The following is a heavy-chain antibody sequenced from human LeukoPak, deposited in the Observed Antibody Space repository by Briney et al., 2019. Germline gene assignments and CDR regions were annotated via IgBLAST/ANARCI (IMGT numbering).Heavy chain of an antibody. CDR3: ARDTLTIGPLNFDC. CDR2: ISSSSNII. CDR1: GFTFSSYE. J-gene: IGHJ4*02. D-gene: IGHD5-24*01. Sequence: GGSLRLSCAASGFTFSSYEMNWVRQAPGKGLEWVSYISSSSNIIYYADSVKGRFAISRDNAKISLYLQMSSLRAEDTAVYYCARDTLTIGPLNFDCWGQGTLVTVSS. V-gene: IGHV3-48*01.